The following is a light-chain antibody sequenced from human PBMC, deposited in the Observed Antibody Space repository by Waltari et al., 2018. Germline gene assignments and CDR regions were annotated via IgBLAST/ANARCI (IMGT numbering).Light chain of an antibody. J-gene: IGKJ1*01. CDR2: DAS. V-gene: IGKV3-11*01. Sequence: EIVLTQSPATLSLSPGEGATLSCRASQSVRSYLVWYQQKPGQPPRLLIYDASKRATGIPARFSGSGSGTDFTLTISSLEPEDFAVYYCQQRSNWLWTFGPGTKVEIK. CDR1: QSVRSY. CDR3: QQRSNWLWT.